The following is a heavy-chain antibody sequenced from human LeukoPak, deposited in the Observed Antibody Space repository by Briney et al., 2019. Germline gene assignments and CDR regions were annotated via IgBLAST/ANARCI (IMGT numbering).Heavy chain of an antibody. V-gene: IGHV1-69*13. Sequence: ASVKVSCKASGGTFSIYAISWVRQAPGQGGEWMGGIIPIFGTANYAQKLQGRVTITADESTITAYMELSSLRSEDMAVYYCARDQSENYYGSGSYSPDAFDIWGQGTMVTVSS. CDR1: GGTFSIYA. D-gene: IGHD3-10*01. CDR3: ARDQSENYYGSGSYSPDAFDI. CDR2: IIPIFGTA. J-gene: IGHJ3*02.